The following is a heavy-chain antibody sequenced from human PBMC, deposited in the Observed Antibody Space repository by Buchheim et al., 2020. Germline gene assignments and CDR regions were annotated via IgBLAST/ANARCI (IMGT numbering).Heavy chain of an antibody. D-gene: IGHD3-10*01. J-gene: IGHJ4*02. CDR3: AKDPETYYYGSGSTYFDY. CDR1: GFTFGSYA. Sequence: EVQLLESGGGLVQPGGSLRLSCIGSGFTFGSYAMSWVRQAPGKGLEWVSAISGRGDSTYYADSVKGRFTISRDNSKNTLYFQMNSLRDDDTALYYCAKDPETYYYGSGSTYFDYWGQGTL. V-gene: IGHV3-23*01. CDR2: ISGRGDST.